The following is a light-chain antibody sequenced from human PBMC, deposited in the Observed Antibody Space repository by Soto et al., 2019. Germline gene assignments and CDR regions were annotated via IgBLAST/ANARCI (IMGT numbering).Light chain of an antibody. CDR2: EAY. V-gene: IGLV2-23*01. Sequence: QSVLTQPASVSGSPGQSITISCTGTSTDVGSHKLVSWYQQYPGNAPKLIIFEAYKRPSGVPNRFSGSKSGSTASLTISGLQAEDEADYYCCSNAVGSTYVFGTGTKLTVL. CDR1: STDVGSHKL. CDR3: CSNAVGSTYV. J-gene: IGLJ1*01.